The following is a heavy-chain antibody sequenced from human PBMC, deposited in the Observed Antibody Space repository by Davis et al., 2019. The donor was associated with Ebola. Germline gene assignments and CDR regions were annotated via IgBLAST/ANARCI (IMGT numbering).Heavy chain of an antibody. CDR1: GFTFSNYA. Sequence: GESLKISCAASGFTFSNYAMSWVRQAPGKGLEWVSTISGSGGSTYYADSVKGRFTISRDNSKNTLYLQMNSLRPEDTAVYYCAKKGNSGRIDYWGQGTLVTVSS. J-gene: IGHJ4*02. D-gene: IGHD6-19*01. CDR2: ISGSGGST. V-gene: IGHV3-23*01. CDR3: AKKGNSGRIDY.